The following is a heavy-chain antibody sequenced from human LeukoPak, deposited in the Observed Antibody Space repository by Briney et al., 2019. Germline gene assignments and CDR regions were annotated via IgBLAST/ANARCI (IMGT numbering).Heavy chain of an antibody. D-gene: IGHD4-17*01. CDR2: IKQDGSEK. CDR3: ARATVTRAFDI. V-gene: IGHV3-7*01. J-gene: IGHJ3*02. CDR1: GFTLSSFW. Sequence: GGSLRLSCAASGFTLSSFWMTWVRQAPGKGLEWVANIKQDGSEKYYVDSVKGRFTISRDNAKNSLYLQMNSLRAEDTAVYYCARATVTRAFDIWGQGTMVTVSS.